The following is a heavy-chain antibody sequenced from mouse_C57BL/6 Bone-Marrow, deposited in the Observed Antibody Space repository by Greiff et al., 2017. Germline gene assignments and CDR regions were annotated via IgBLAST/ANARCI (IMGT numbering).Heavy chain of an antibody. J-gene: IGHJ3*01. Sequence: VKLVESGPGLVAPSQSLSITCTVSGFSLNSYGVDWVRQSPGKGLEWLGVIWGVGSTNYNSALKSRLSISKDNSKSKVFLKMNSLQTDDTAMYYCASLLPQGAYWGQGTLVTVSA. CDR3: ASLLPQGAY. CDR1: GFSLNSYG. CDR2: IWGVGST. V-gene: IGHV2-6*01. D-gene: IGHD2-1*01.